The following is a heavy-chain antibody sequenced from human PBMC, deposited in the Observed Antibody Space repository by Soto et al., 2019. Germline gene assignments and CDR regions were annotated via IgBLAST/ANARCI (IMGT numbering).Heavy chain of an antibody. CDR2: IFYSGST. Sequence: SETLSLTCTVSGGSISSGGYYWSWIRQHPGKGLEWIGYIFYSGSTYYNPSLKSRVTISVDTSKNQFSLKLSSVTAADTAVYYCARDAAERTYYYYGMDVWGQGTTVTVSS. CDR3: ARDAAERTYYYYGMDV. J-gene: IGHJ6*02. D-gene: IGHD6-13*01. V-gene: IGHV4-31*03. CDR1: GGSISSGGYY.